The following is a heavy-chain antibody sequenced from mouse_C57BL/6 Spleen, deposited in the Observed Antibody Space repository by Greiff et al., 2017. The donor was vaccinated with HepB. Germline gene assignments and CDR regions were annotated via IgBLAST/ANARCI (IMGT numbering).Heavy chain of an antibody. CDR2: IDPETGGT. CDR1: GYTFTDYE. V-gene: IGHV1-15*01. J-gene: IGHJ3*01. Sequence: VQLQQSGAELVRPGASVTLSCKASGYTFTDYEMHWVKQTPVHGLEWIGAIDPETGGTAYNQKFKGKAILTADKSSSTAYMELRSLTSADSAVYYCTSMCYDYDGFDYWGQGTLVTVSA. CDR3: TSMCYDYDGFDY. D-gene: IGHD2-4*01.